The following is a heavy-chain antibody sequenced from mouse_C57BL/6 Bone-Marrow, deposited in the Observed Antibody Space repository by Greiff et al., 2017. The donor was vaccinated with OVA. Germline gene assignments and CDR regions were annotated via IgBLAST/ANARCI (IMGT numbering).Heavy chain of an antibody. CDR3: ARFLYYDYDGYWYFDV. CDR2: INPNYGTT. V-gene: IGHV1-39*01. Sequence: EVQLQQSGPELVKPGASVKISCKASGYSFTDYNMNWVKQSNGKSLEWIGVINPNYGTTSYNQKFKGKATLTVDQSSSTAYMQLNSLTSEDSAVYYCARFLYYDYDGYWYFDVWGTGTTVTVSS. CDR1: GYSFTDYN. J-gene: IGHJ1*03. D-gene: IGHD2-4*01.